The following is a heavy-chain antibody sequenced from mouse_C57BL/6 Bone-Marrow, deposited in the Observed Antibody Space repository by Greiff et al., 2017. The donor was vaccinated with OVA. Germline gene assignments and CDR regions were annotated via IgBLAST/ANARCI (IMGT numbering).Heavy chain of an antibody. CDR3: ARYDYDGYWYFDV. J-gene: IGHJ1*03. D-gene: IGHD2-4*01. V-gene: IGHV1-7*01. Sequence: VQLQQSGAELAKPGASVKLSCKASGYTFTSYWMHWVKQRPGQGLEWIGYINPSSGYTKYNQKFKDKATLTADKSSSTAYMQLSGLTYEDSAVYYCARYDYDGYWYFDVWGTGTTVTVSS. CDR2: INPSSGYT. CDR1: GYTFTSYW.